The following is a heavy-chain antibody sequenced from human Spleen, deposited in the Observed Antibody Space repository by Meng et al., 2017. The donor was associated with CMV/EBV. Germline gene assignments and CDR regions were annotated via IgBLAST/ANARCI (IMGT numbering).Heavy chain of an antibody. V-gene: IGHV3-11*05. CDR3: ARESHL. CDR1: GFTFSDFY. Sequence: QLQLVEYAGVIVKPGGSLRLSCAVYGFTFSDFYMSWIRQAPGKGLEGVSYISNSGSYTTYADSVQCRFTISRDNAKNSLYLQMNSLRAEDTAVYYCARESHLWGQGTLVTVSS. J-gene: IGHJ5*02. CDR2: ISNSGSYT.